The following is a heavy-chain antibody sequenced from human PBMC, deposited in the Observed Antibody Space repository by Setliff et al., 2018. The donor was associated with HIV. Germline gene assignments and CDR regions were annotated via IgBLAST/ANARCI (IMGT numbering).Heavy chain of an antibody. CDR1: GGTLSSYA. D-gene: IGHD2-2*01. V-gene: IGHV1-69*10. J-gene: IGHJ5*02. CDR2: IIPSHGIA. CDR3: ARDFGGYCSSMSCPGLFDP. Sequence: ASVKVSCKASGGTLSSYAISWVRQAPGQGLEWMGGIIPSHGIANHAQKFQGRVTITADKSTNTAYMELSSRTSEDTAVYYCARDFGGYCSSMSCPGLFDPWGQGTLVTVSS.